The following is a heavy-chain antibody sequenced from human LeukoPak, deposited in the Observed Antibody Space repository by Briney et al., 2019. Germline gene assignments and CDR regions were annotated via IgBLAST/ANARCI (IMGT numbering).Heavy chain of an antibody. Sequence: GGSLRLSCAASGFTFDDYAMRWVRQAPGKGLEWVSGISWNSGSIGYADSVKGRFTISRDNAKNSLYLQMNSLRAEDTALYYCAKAAGMVRGAPFDYWGQGTLVTVSS. CDR1: GFTFDDYA. J-gene: IGHJ4*02. D-gene: IGHD3-10*01. CDR2: ISWNSGSI. CDR3: AKAAGMVRGAPFDY. V-gene: IGHV3-9*01.